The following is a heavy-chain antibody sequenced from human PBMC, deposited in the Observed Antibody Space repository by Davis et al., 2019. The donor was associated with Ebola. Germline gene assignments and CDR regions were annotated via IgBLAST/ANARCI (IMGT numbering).Heavy chain of an antibody. Sequence: GESLKISCGTSGFTFSSYGMNSVRQAPGKELEWVSYISGSGDNTYYADSVKGRFTISRDNSKSTVYLQMNSLRADDTAVYYCAKGNRVTYQYDSGDDYWGQGTLVTVSS. D-gene: IGHD3-22*01. CDR3: AKGNRVTYQYDSGDDY. CDR2: ISGSGDNT. CDR1: GFTFSSYG. J-gene: IGHJ4*02. V-gene: IGHV3-23*01.